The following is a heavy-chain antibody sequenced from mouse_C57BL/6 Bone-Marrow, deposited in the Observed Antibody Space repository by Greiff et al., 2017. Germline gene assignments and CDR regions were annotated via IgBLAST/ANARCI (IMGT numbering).Heavy chain of an antibody. V-gene: IGHV1-7*01. CDR3: ARGGRQLRLRFAY. Sequence: QVQLKQSGAELAKPGASVKLSCKASGYTFTSYWMHWVKQRPGQGLEWIGYINPSSGYTKYNQKFKDKATLTADKSSSTAYMQLSSLTYEDSAVYYCARGGRQLRLRFAYWGQGTLVTVSA. D-gene: IGHD3-2*02. CDR1: GYTFTSYW. CDR2: INPSSGYT. J-gene: IGHJ3*01.